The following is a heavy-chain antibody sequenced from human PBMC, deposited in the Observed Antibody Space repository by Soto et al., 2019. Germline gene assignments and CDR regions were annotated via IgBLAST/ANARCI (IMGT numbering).Heavy chain of an antibody. D-gene: IGHD3-3*01. CDR3: ASTTYYDFWSGYQAGYYYYYGMDV. J-gene: IGHJ6*02. V-gene: IGHV5-10-1*01. CDR2: IDPSDSYT. CDR1: GYSFTSYW. Sequence: GASLKISCKGSGYSFTSYWISWVRQMPGKGREWMGRIDPSDSYTNYSPSFQGHVTISADKSSSTAYLQWSSLKASDTAMYYCASTTYYDFWSGYQAGYYYYYGMDVWGQGTTVTVSS.